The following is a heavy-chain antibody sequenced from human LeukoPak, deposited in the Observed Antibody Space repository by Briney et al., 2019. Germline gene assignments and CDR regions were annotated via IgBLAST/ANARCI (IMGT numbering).Heavy chain of an antibody. J-gene: IGHJ4*02. D-gene: IGHD6-19*01. CDR2: INPSGGST. V-gene: IGHV1-46*01. Sequence: ASVRVSCKASGYTFTTYYMHWARQAPGQGLEWMGIINPSGGSTSYAQKFQGRVTMTRDTSTSTVYMELSSLRSEDTAVYYCARARYSSGWYVYWGQGTLVTVSS. CDR1: GYTFTTYY. CDR3: ARARYSSGWYVY.